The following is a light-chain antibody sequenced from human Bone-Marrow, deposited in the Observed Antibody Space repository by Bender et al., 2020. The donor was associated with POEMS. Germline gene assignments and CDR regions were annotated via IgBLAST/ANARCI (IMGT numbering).Light chain of an antibody. CDR2: DVT. Sequence: QSALTQPASVSGSPGQSITISCTGTSSDVGGYDYVSWYQQLPGKAPKLIIYDVTTRPSGVSNRFSGSKSGNTATLTISGLQPEDEAQYYCSSYSSSSHVVFGGGTKVTVL. CDR3: SSYSSSSHVV. V-gene: IGLV2-14*03. CDR1: SSDVGGYDY. J-gene: IGLJ2*01.